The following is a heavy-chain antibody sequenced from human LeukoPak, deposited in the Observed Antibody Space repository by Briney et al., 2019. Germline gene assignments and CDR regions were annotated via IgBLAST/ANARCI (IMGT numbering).Heavy chain of an antibody. Sequence: PGGSLRLSCAASGFTFSTYWMSWVRQAPGKGLEWVAKIKQDGGEKYYVDSVKGRFTISRDNVKNSVYLQMNSLRVEDTAVYYCARGQLADVYWGQGAPVTVSS. CDR1: GFTFSTYW. CDR2: IKQDGGEK. J-gene: IGHJ4*02. D-gene: IGHD2-15*01. V-gene: IGHV3-7*01. CDR3: ARGQLADVY.